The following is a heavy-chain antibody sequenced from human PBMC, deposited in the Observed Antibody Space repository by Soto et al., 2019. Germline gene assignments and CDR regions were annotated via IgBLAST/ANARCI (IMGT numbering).Heavy chain of an antibody. V-gene: IGHV3-74*01. J-gene: IGHJ6*02. CDR3: ARLSGDHSAFFSYGMDA. Sequence: GGSLRLSCAASGFPFSDSYMSWIRQAPGKGPEWLSGINSDGTISSYADSVKGRFTISRDNARNTLSLQMNSLRADDTAVYYCARLSGDHSAFFSYGMDAWGQGTTVTVSS. D-gene: IGHD2-21*01. CDR1: GFPFSDSY. CDR2: INSDGTIS.